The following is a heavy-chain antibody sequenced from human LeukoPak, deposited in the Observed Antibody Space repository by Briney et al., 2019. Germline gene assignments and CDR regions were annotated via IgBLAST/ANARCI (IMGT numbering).Heavy chain of an antibody. CDR3: ARARHGSGSRTFDY. J-gene: IGHJ4*02. D-gene: IGHD3-10*01. CDR2: IYTRGST. Sequence: SETLSLTCTVSGGSINNYYWSWIRQPAGKGLEWIGRIYTRGSTNYNPSLKSRVTTSVDTSKNQFSLKLSSVTAADTAVYYCARARHGSGSRTFDYWGQGTLVTVSS. V-gene: IGHV4-4*07. CDR1: GGSINNYY.